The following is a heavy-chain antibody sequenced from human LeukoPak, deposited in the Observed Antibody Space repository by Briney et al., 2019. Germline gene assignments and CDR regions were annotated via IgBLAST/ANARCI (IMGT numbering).Heavy chain of an antibody. CDR2: IDTDGKAT. J-gene: IGHJ4*02. CDR1: GFTFNTYV. Sequence: GGSLRLSCAASGFTFNTYVMHWVRQAPGKGLVWVARIDTDGKATTYADSVKGRFTISRDNAKNMLYVQMNSLRAEDTAVYYCVRDKDGYNFWGQGTLVSVSS. CDR3: VRDKDGYNF. V-gene: IGHV3-74*01. D-gene: IGHD5-24*01.